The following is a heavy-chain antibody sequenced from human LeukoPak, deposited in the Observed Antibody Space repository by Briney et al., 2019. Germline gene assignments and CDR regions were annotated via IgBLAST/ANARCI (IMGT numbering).Heavy chain of an antibody. V-gene: IGHV1-2*02. CDR1: GYTFTGYY. D-gene: IGHD3-9*01. J-gene: IGHJ4*02. CDR3: ASLTVTTGSGNY. Sequence: ASVKVSCKASGYTFTGYYMHWVRQAPGQGLEWMGWINPNSGGTNYAQKFQGRVTMTRDTSISTAYMGLSRLRSDDTAVYYCASLTVTTGSGNYWGQGTLVTVSS. CDR2: INPNSGGT.